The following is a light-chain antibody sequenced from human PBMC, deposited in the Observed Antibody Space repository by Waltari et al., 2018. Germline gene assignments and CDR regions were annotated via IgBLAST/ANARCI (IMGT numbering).Light chain of an antibody. Sequence: EIMLTQSLGTLSLSPGERATLSCRASLSISRFLAWYQQRPGQAPRLLIFDVSTRATGIPDRFSGSGSGTDFSLTISRLEPEDIAVYYCQHYVRLPVTFGQGTKLEIK. V-gene: IGKV3-20*01. J-gene: IGKJ1*01. CDR1: LSISRF. CDR3: QHYVRLPVT. CDR2: DVS.